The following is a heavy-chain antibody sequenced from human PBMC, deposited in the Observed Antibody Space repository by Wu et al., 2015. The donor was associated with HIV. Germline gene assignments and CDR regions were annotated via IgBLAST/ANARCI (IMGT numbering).Heavy chain of an antibody. V-gene: IGHV1-69*13. D-gene: IGHD6-13*01. J-gene: IGHJ6*02. CDR2: IIPIFGTA. CDR1: GGTFSSYA. Sequence: QVQLVQSGAEVKKPGSSVKVSCKASGGTFSSYAISWVRQAPGQGLEWMGRIIPIFGTANYAQKFQGRVTITADESTSTAYMELSSLRSEDTAVYYCARDSIAAAGDYYYYGMDVWGQGTTVTVSS. CDR3: ARDSIAAAGDYYYYGMDV.